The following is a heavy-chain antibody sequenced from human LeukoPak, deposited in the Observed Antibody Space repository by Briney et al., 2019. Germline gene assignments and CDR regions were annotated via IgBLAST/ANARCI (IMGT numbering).Heavy chain of an antibody. Sequence: ASVKVSCKASGYTFTSYYMHWVRQAPGQGLEWMGIINPSGGSTSYAQKFQGRVTMTRDMSTSTVYMELSSLRSEDTAVYYCARVGQGYSYGYYYYYMDVWGKGTTVTISS. CDR3: ARVGQGYSYGYYYYYMDV. CDR1: GYTFTSYY. V-gene: IGHV1-46*01. D-gene: IGHD5-18*01. J-gene: IGHJ6*03. CDR2: INPSGGST.